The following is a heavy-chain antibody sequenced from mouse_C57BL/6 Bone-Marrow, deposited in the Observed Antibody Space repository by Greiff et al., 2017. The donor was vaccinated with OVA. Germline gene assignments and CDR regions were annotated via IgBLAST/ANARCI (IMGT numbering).Heavy chain of an antibody. D-gene: IGHD2-1*01. J-gene: IGHJ2*01. CDR1: GYTFTSYW. Sequence: VQLQQPGAELVMPGASVKLSCKASGYTFTSYWMHWVKQRPGQGLEWIGEIDPSDSYTNYNQKFKGKSTLTVDKSSSTAYMQLSSLTSEDSAVYYCARGLDGNPLDYWGQGTTLTVSS. V-gene: IGHV1-69*01. CDR2: IDPSDSYT. CDR3: ARGLDGNPLDY.